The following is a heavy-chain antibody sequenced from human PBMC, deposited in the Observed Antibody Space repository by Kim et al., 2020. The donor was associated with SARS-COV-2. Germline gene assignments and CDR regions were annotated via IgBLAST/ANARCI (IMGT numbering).Heavy chain of an antibody. D-gene: IGHD6-13*01. CDR3: ARERDSSSWYDKGYGMDV. CDR1: GFTFSSYS. Sequence: GGSLRLSCAASGFTFSSYSMNWVRQAPGKGLEWVSSISSSSSYIYYADSVKGRFTISRDNAKNSLYLQMNSLRAEDTAVYYCARERDSSSWYDKGYGMDVWGQGTTVTVSS. J-gene: IGHJ6*02. V-gene: IGHV3-21*01. CDR2: ISSSSSYI.